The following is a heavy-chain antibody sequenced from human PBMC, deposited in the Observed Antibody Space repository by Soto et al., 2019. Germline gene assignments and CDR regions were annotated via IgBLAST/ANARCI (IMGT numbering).Heavy chain of an antibody. J-gene: IGHJ5*02. Sequence: GASVKVSCKASGGTFSSYTISWVRQAPGQGLEWMGRIIPILGIANYAQKFQGRVTITADKSTSTAYMELSSLRSEDTAVYYCARESNYDFWSGYLLASPGGEQTALEDDRGYWFDPWGQGTLVTVSS. CDR3: ARESNYDFWSGYLLASPGGEQTALEDDRGYWFDP. CDR2: IIPILGIA. CDR1: GGTFSSYT. V-gene: IGHV1-69*04. D-gene: IGHD3-3*01.